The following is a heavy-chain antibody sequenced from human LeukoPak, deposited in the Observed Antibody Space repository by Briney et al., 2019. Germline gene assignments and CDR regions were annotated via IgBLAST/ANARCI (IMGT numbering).Heavy chain of an antibody. CDR2: ISWNSGSI. Sequence: PGRSLRLSCAASGFTFDDYAMHWVRQAPGKGLEWVSGISWNSGSIGYADSVKGRFTISRDNAKNSLYLQMNSLRAEDTALYYCAAARGGYYDSSGYPSDYWGQGTLVTVSS. V-gene: IGHV3-9*01. CDR3: AAARGGYYDSSGYPSDY. CDR1: GFTFDDYA. J-gene: IGHJ4*02. D-gene: IGHD3-22*01.